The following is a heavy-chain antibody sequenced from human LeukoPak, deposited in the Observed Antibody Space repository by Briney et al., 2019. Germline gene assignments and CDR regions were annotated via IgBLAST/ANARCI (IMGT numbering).Heavy chain of an antibody. Sequence: GGSLRLSCAASGFTFSSYGMHWVRQAPGKGLEWVAVISYDGSNKYYADSVKGRFTISRDNSKNTLYLQMNSLRAEDTAVYYCAKDFGYYDSSGYGDYWGQGTLVTVSP. CDR3: AKDFGYYDSSGYGDY. V-gene: IGHV3-30*18. J-gene: IGHJ4*02. CDR2: ISYDGSNK. D-gene: IGHD3-22*01. CDR1: GFTFSSYG.